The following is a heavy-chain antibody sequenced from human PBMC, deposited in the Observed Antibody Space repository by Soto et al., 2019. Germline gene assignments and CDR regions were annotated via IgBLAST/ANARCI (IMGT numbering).Heavy chain of an antibody. J-gene: IGHJ5*02. CDR3: ARDLQLVGGSWFDP. CDR2: MNPNSGNT. V-gene: IGHV1-8*01. Sequence: QVQLVQSGAEVKKPGASVKVSCKASGYTFTSYDINWVRQATGQGLEWMGWMNPNSGNTGYAQKFQGRVTMTRHTSIRTAYMELSSLRSEDTAVYYCARDLQLVGGSWFDPWGQGTLVTVSS. CDR1: GYTFTSYD. D-gene: IGHD6-6*01.